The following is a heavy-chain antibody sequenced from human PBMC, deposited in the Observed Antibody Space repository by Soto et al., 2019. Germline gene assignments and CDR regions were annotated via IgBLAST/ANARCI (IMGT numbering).Heavy chain of an antibody. J-gene: IGHJ3*02. CDR1: GFTFDDYA. CDR3: AKEAEGVGSGCYTVGAFDI. CDR2: ISWNSGSI. V-gene: IGHV3-9*01. Sequence: GGSLRLSCAASGFTFDDYAMHWVRQAPGKGLEWVSGISWNSGSIGYANSVKGRFTISRDNAKNSLYLQMNSLRAEDTALYYCAKEAEGVGSGCYTVGAFDIWSQGTMVTVSS. D-gene: IGHD6-19*01.